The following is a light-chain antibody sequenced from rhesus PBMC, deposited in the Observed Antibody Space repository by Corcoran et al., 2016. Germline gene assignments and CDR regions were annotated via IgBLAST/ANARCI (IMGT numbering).Light chain of an antibody. CDR3: MQGTQFPYS. CDR2: LGS. CDR1: QSLLHSDGNTY. Sequence: DIVMTQTPLSLPVTPGEPASISCRSSQSLLHSDGNTYLDWYLQKPGRSPQFLIYLGSRRASGVPVRFSGSGSGTNFTLKISRVEAEDVGVYYCMQGTQFPYSFGQGTKVEIK. J-gene: IGKJ2*01. V-gene: IGKV2-72*02.